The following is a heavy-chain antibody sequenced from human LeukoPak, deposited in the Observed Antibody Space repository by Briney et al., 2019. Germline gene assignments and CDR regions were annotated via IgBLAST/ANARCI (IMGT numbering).Heavy chain of an antibody. CDR1: GYTFTGYY. J-gene: IGHJ4*02. D-gene: IGHD2-21*02. CDR3: ALGVTGDRGDY. V-gene: IGHV1-2*04. Sequence: ASVKVSCKASGYTFTGYYMHWVRQAPGQGLEWMGWINPNSGGTNYAQKFQGWVTMTRDTSISTAYMELSRLRTDDTAVYYYALGVTGDRGDYWGQGTLVTVSS. CDR2: INPNSGGT.